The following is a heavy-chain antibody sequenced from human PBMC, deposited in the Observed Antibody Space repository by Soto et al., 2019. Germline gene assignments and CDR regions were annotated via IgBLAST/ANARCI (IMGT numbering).Heavy chain of an antibody. CDR1: GFSFKNYA. CDR2: ISHNDEPKI. CDR3: ARGVRAETYYNAFDY. Sequence: QVQLVESGGGVVQPGSSLRLSCAASGFSFKNYAFHWVRQAPGKGLEWVALISHNDEPKIFYADSVQGRFTISRDNFKNTVYLQMNSLRDEDTAFYHCARGVRAETYYNAFDYWGQGTQVTVSS. V-gene: IGHV3-30-3*01. D-gene: IGHD3-10*01. J-gene: IGHJ4*01.